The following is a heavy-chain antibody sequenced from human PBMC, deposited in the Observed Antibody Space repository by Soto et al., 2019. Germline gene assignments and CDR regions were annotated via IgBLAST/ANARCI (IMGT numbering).Heavy chain of an antibody. J-gene: IGHJ6*02. D-gene: IGHD3-22*01. CDR3: ARHLEYYDSSGMDGIRGMDV. CDR1: GGSISSSRYY. V-gene: IGHV4-39*01. Sequence: SWSMDLTCAVSGGSISSSRYYGGWIRQPPGKGLEWIGSIYYSGSTYYNPSLKSRVTISVDTSKNQFSLKLSSVTAADTAVYYCARHLEYYDSSGMDGIRGMDVWGQGTTVTV. CDR2: IYYSGST.